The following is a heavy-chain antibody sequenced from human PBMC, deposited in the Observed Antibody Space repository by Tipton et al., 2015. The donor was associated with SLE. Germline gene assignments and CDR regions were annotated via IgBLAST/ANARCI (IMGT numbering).Heavy chain of an antibody. CDR3: ARDQSSSSWYRHAFDI. J-gene: IGHJ3*02. CDR1: GYSISSGHY. V-gene: IGHV4-38-2*02. CDR2: IFHSGFT. D-gene: IGHD6-13*01. Sequence: TLSLTCAVSGYSISSGHYWAWIRQPPGKGLEWIGNIFHSGFTYYNPSLKSRVTISVDTSKNQFSLKVTSVTAADTAVYYCARDQSSSSWYRHAFDIWGQGTMVTVSS.